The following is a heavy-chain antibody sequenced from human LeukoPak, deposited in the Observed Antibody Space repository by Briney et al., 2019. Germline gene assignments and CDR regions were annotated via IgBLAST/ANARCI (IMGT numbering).Heavy chain of an antibody. V-gene: IGHV3-30*18. CDR2: ISYDGSNK. J-gene: IGHJ4*02. Sequence: GGSLRLSCAASGFTFSSYGMHGVRQARGKGREGGAVISYDGSNKCYEDYVQGRFKIPRHHSQKQLYQQMKSLRAEDKAVYYCAKDLTGKTDYWGQGTLVPVYS. CDR3: AKDLTGKTDY. CDR1: GFTFSSYG. D-gene: IGHD1-20*01.